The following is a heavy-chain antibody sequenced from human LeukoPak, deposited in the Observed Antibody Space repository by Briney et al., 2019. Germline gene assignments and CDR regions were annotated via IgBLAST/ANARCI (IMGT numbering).Heavy chain of an antibody. CDR1: GGSISSYY. CDR3: ARDSDTAMVIDY. CDR2: IYHSGST. Sequence: SETLSLTCTVSGGSISSYYWSWIRQPPGKGLEWIGEIYHSGSTNYNPSLKSRVTISVDKSKNQFSLKLSSVTAADTAVYYCARDSDTAMVIDYWGQGTLVTVSS. J-gene: IGHJ4*02. V-gene: IGHV4-59*12. D-gene: IGHD5-18*01.